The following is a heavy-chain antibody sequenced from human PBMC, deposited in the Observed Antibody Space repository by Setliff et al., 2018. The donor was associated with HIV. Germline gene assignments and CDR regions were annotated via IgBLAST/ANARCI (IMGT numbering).Heavy chain of an antibody. J-gene: IGHJ4*02. Sequence: GESLKISCKGFGYSFTGYWIGWVRQMPGKGLELMGIMYPGDSETRYSPSFQGQVTISADKSISTAYLQWSSLKASDTAMYYCARRMWQQDSKFMYYFDYWGQGTLVTVSS. D-gene: IGHD6-13*01. V-gene: IGHV5-51*01. CDR1: GYSFTGYW. CDR2: MYPGDSET. CDR3: ARRMWQQDSKFMYYFDY.